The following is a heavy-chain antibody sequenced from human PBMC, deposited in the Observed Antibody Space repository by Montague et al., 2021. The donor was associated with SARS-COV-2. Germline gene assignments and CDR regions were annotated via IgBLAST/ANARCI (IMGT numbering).Heavy chain of an antibody. J-gene: IGHJ4*02. CDR2: ISYDGSNK. Sequence: SLRLSCAASGFTFSSYAMHWVRQAPGKELEWVAVISYDGSNKSYADSVKGRFPISRDNSKNTLYLQMNSLRAEDTAVYYCAAPMVKDYWGQGTLVTVSS. CDR1: GFTFSSYA. D-gene: IGHD5-18*01. CDR3: AAPMVKDY. V-gene: IGHV3-30-3*01.